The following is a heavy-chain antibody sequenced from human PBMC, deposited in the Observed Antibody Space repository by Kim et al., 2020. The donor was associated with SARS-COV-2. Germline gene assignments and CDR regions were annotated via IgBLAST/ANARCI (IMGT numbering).Heavy chain of an antibody. D-gene: IGHD1-1*01. Sequence: SVKGRVTIARDNAKNSLYLQMNSLRAADTAVYYCARMVRYVDYYYYYMDVWGKGTTVTVSS. V-gene: IGHV3-11*01. J-gene: IGHJ6*03. CDR3: ARMVRYVDYYYYYMDV.